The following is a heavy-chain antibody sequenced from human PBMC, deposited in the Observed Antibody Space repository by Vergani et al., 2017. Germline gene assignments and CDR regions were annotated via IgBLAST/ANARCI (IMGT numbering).Heavy chain of an antibody. J-gene: IGHJ4*02. D-gene: IGHD5-24*01. CDR3: ATHEMDTSPFDY. CDR2: IYTSGST. Sequence: QVQLQESGPGLVTPSETLSLTCTVFGGSISSYYWSWIRQPAGKGLEWIGRIYTSGSTNYNPSLKSRVTMSVDTTRNQFSLKLSSVTAADTAVYYCATHEMDTSPFDYWGQGTLVTVSS. V-gene: IGHV4-4*07. CDR1: GGSISSYY.